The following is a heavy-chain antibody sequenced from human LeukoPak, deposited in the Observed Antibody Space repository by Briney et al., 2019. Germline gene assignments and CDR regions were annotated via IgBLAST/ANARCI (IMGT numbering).Heavy chain of an antibody. J-gene: IGHJ4*02. CDR3: AATAHYDSSGYYSHSFDY. V-gene: IGHV1-2*02. CDR1: GYTFTGYY. CDR2: INPNSGGT. D-gene: IGHD3-22*01. Sequence: ASVKVSCKASGYTFTGYYMHWVRQAPGQGLEWMGWINPNSGGTNYAQKFQGRVTMTRDTSISTAYMERSRLRSDDTAVYYCAATAHYDSSGYYSHSFDYWGQGTLVTVSS.